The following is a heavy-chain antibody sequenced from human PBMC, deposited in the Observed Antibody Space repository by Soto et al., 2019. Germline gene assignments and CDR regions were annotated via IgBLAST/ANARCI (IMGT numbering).Heavy chain of an antibody. V-gene: IGHV1-18*01. CDR1: GYTFTSYG. CDR3: ARGVTLHDAFDI. Sequence: ASVKVSCKASGYTFTSYGISWVRQAPGQGLEWMGWISAYNGNTNYAQKLQGRVAMTTDTSTSAAYMELRSLRSDDTAVYYCARGVTLHDAFDIWGQGTMVTVSS. J-gene: IGHJ3*02. D-gene: IGHD2-21*02. CDR2: ISAYNGNT.